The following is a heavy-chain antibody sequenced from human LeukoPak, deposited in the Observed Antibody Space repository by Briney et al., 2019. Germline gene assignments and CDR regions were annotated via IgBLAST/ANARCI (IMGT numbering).Heavy chain of an antibody. D-gene: IGHD3-22*01. Sequence: SETLSLTCTVSGDSISSSSYYWGWIRQPPGKGLEWIGSIYYSGSTYYNPSLKSRVTISVDTSKNQFSLKLSSVTAADTAVYYCARESPYYYDSSGYYRAFDYWGHGTLVTVSS. CDR3: ARESPYYYDSSGYYRAFDY. V-gene: IGHV4-39*07. CDR1: GDSISSSSYY. J-gene: IGHJ4*01. CDR2: IYYSGST.